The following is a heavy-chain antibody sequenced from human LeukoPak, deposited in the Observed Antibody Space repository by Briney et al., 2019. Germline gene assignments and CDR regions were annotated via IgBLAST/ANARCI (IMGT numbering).Heavy chain of an antibody. CDR2: ISAYNGNT. CDR3: ARDSPYYHFWSGYQIYFDY. Sequence: ASVKVSCKASGYTFTSYGISWVRQAPGQGLEWMGWISAYNGNTNYAQKLQGRVTMTTDTSTSTAYMELRSLRSDDTAVYYCARDSPYYHFWSGYQIYFDYWGQGTLVTVSS. J-gene: IGHJ4*02. D-gene: IGHD3-3*01. V-gene: IGHV1-18*01. CDR1: GYTFTSYG.